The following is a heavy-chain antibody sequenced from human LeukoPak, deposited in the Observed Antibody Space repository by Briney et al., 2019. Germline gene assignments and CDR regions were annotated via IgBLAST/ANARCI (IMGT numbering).Heavy chain of an antibody. CDR1: GYTLTELS. CDR3: ATKVFGVVIMSEEAFDI. V-gene: IGHV1-24*01. D-gene: IGHD3-3*01. CDR2: FDPEDGET. Sequence: ASVKVSCKVSGYTLTELSMHGVRQAPGKGLEWMGGFDPEDGETIYAQKFQGRVTMTEDTSTDTAYMELSSLRSEDTAVYYCATKVFGVVIMSEEAFDIWGQGTMVTVSS. J-gene: IGHJ3*02.